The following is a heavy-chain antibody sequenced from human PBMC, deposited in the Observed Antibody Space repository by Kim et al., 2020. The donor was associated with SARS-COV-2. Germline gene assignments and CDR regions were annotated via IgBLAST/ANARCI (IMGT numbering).Heavy chain of an antibody. CDR3: ASASWYDTRPA. V-gene: IGHV3-11*06. D-gene: IGHD6-13*01. CDR2: ISSSTTSTN. Sequence: GGSLRLSCAGSGFSFSDYYMSWIRQAPGKGLEWMSHISSSTTSTNYTTYAESLKGRITISRDNAKNSLFLQINSLRVEDTAVYYCASASWYDTRPAWGQGTLVTVSS. J-gene: IGHJ5*02. CDR1: GFSFSDYY.